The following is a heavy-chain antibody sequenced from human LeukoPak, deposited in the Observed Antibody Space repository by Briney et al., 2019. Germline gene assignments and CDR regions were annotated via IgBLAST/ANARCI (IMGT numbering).Heavy chain of an antibody. CDR2: IYPGDSDT. V-gene: IGHV5-51*01. CDR3: AGREYYYDSSSYHFDY. Sequence: GESLKISCKGSGFTFTSYWIGWVRQMPGKGLEWMGIIYPGDSDTRYSPSFQGQVTISVDKSISTAYLQWSSLKASDTAMYYCAGREYYYDSSSYHFDYWGQGTLATVTS. CDR1: GFTFTSYW. J-gene: IGHJ4*02. D-gene: IGHD3-22*01.